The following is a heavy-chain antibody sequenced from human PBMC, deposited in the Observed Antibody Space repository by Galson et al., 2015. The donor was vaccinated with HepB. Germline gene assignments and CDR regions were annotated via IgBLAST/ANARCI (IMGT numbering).Heavy chain of an antibody. CDR1: GFTFSSYA. D-gene: IGHD3-3*01. V-gene: IGHV3-33*08. CDR2: IWYDGSNK. Sequence: SLRLSCAASGFTFSSYAMHWVRQAPGKGLEWVAVIWYDGSNKYYADSVKGRFTISRDNSKNTLYLQMNSLRAEDTAVYYCARLYYDFWSGYSWHYYYGMDVWGQGTTVTVSS. J-gene: IGHJ6*02. CDR3: ARLYYDFWSGYSWHYYYGMDV.